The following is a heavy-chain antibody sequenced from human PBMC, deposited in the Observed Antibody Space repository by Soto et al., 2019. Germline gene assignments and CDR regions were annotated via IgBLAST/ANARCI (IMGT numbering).Heavy chain of an antibody. V-gene: IGHV4-39*01. CDR2: IYYSGSI. J-gene: IGHJ5*02. CDR1: GGSISSSSYY. CDR3: ARQSSGWYNWFDP. Sequence: QLQLQESGPGLVKPSETLSLTCSVSGGSISSSSYYWDWIRQPPGKGLEWIGSIYYSGSIYYNPSLKSRVTISVDTSKNQFSLKLSSVTSAETAVYYCARQSSGWYNWFDPWGQGTLVTVSS. D-gene: IGHD6-19*01.